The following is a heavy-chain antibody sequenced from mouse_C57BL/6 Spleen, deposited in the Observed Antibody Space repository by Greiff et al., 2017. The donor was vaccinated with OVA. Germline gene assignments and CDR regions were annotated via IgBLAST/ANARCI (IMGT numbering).Heavy chain of an antibody. CDR3: ALGGSPWFAY. V-gene: IGHV1-50*01. J-gene: IGHJ3*01. Sequence: QVQLQQPGAELVKPGASVKLSCKASGYTFTSYWMQWVKQRPGQGLEWIGEIDPSDSYTNYNQKFKGKATLTVDTSSSTAYMQLSSLTSEDSAVYYCALGGSPWFAYWGQGTLVTVSA. CDR2: IDPSDSYT. D-gene: IGHD6-2*01. CDR1: GYTFTSYW.